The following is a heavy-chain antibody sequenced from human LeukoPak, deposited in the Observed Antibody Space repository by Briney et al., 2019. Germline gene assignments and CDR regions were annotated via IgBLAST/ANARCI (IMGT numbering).Heavy chain of an antibody. Sequence: EASVKVSCKASGYTFTSYYMHWVRQAPGQGLEWMGIINPSGGSTSYAQKFQGRVTMTRDTSTSTVYMELSSLRSEDTAVYYCARDQQIQLWLSPASETYYFDYWGQGTLVTVSS. D-gene: IGHD5-18*01. J-gene: IGHJ4*02. CDR2: INPSGGST. V-gene: IGHV1-46*01. CDR1: GYTFTSYY. CDR3: ARDQQIQLWLSPASETYYFDY.